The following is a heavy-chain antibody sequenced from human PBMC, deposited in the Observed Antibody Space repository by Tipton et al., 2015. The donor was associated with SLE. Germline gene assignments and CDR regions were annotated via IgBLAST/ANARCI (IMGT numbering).Heavy chain of an antibody. Sequence: TLSLTCTVSGGSLNSYYWNWIRLPPGKGLEWIGYIFYAGSTNYNPPLRSRVTISVDTSKNQFSLKLSSVTAADTAVYYCTRDRGGTGWPEYYFDYWGQGALVTVSS. CDR1: GGSLNSYY. V-gene: IGHV4-59*01. CDR3: TRDRGGTGWPEYYFDY. J-gene: IGHJ4*02. D-gene: IGHD6-19*01. CDR2: IFYAGST.